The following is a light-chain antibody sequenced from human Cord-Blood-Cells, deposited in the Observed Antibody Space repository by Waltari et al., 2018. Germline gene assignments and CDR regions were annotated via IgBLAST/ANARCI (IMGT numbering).Light chain of an antibody. CDR3: SSYTSSSTLVV. V-gene: IGLV2-14*01. CDR2: DVS. Sequence: QSALTQPASVSGSPGQSITISCPGTSSDVGGYNYVSWYQQHPDKAPKLMIYDVSNRPSGVSTRFSGSKSGNTASLTISGLQAEEEADYYCSSYTSSSTLVVFGGGTKLTVL. J-gene: IGLJ2*01. CDR1: SSDVGGYNY.